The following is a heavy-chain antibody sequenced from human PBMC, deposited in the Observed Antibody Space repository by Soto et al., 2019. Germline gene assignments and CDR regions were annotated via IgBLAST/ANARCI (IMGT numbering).Heavy chain of an antibody. J-gene: IGHJ4*02. CDR3: ARGRYGDY. D-gene: IGHD1-1*01. CDR2: ISAHNGNT. Sequence: QVPLVQSGAEVKKPGASVKVSCKASGYTFTSYGITWVRQAPGQGLEWMGWISAHNGNTDYAKKLQGRDIVTRDTATTTAYMELRSLRSEDTAVYYWARGRYGDYWGQGALVTVSS. CDR1: GYTFTSYG. V-gene: IGHV1-18*01.